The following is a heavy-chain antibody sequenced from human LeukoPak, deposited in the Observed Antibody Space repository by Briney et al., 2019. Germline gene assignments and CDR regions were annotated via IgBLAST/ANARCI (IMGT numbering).Heavy chain of an antibody. CDR2: IYTSGST. J-gene: IGHJ3*02. V-gene: IGHV4-4*09. D-gene: IGHD6-13*01. CDR1: GGSISSYY. CDR3: ARLGGSSWYFDAFDI. Sequence: PSETLSLTCTVSGGSISSYYWSWIRQPPGKGLEWIGYIYTSGSTNYNPSLKSRVTISVDTSKNQCSLKLSSVTAADTAVYYCARLGGSSWYFDAFDIWGQGTMVTVSS.